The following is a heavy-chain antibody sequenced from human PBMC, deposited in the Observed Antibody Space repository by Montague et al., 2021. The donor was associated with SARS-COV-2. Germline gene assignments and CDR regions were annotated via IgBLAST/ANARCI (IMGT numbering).Heavy chain of an antibody. D-gene: IGHD6-19*01. V-gene: IGHV3-7*03. CDR2: ISQDGSEE. CDR1: GFTFSAYW. J-gene: IGHJ4*02. Sequence: SLRLSCAASGFTFSAYWMTWVRQAPGKGLEWVASISQDGSEESSVDSVKGRFTISRDNAKSPLYLQMNSLRAEDTAVFHCARVVSNGWTFDYWGQGTLVTVSS. CDR3: ARVVSNGWTFDY.